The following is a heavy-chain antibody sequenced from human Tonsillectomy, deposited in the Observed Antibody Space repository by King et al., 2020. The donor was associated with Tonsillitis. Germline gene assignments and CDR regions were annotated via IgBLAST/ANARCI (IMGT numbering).Heavy chain of an antibody. Sequence: VQLVESGGGVVQPGRSLRLSCAASGFTFSSYGMHWVRQVPGKGLEWVAVISYDGSNKYYADSVKGRFTISRDNSKNTLYLQMNSLRAEDTAVYYCAKAQTYSDDAFDIWGQGTMVTVSS. CDR1: GFTFSSYG. CDR3: AKAQTYSDDAFDI. D-gene: IGHD2-15*01. CDR2: ISYDGSNK. V-gene: IGHV3-30*18. J-gene: IGHJ3*02.